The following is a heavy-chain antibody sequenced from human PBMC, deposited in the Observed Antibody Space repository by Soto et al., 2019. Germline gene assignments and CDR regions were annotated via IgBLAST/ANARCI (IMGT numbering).Heavy chain of an antibody. Sequence: SETLSLTCTVSGDSITSNSYFWAWIRQPPGKGLEWIGSIYYSGTTYKKPSLKSRVTISVDRSKNQFSLKLSSVIAADTAVYYCARHFSVDYFDYWGQGALVTVSS. CDR3: ARHFSVDYFDY. J-gene: IGHJ4*02. CDR1: GDSITSNSYF. CDR2: IYYSGTT. V-gene: IGHV4-39*01.